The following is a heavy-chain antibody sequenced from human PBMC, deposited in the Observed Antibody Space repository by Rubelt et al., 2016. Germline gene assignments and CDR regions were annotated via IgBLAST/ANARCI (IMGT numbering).Heavy chain of an antibody. J-gene: IGHJ4*02. CDR2: IYHSGRT. CDR3: ARGSGWYFY. CDR1: GGSISSDAYY. V-gene: IGHV4-31*03. D-gene: IGHD6-19*01. Sequence: QVQLQESGPGLVRPSQTLSLTCTVSGGSISSDAYYWSWIRQLPGRGLEWIGFIYHSGRTSYNPSLTSRVSISMDTSKKQFSLRLSAVTAADTAVYYCARGSGWYFYWGQGTLVTVSS.